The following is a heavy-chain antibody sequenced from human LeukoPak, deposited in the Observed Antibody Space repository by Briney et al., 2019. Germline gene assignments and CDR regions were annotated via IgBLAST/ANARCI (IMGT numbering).Heavy chain of an antibody. CDR2: ISAYNGNT. J-gene: IGHJ5*02. V-gene: IGHV1-18*01. Sequence: ASVKVSCKASGYTFTSYGISWVRQAPGRGLEWMGWISAYNGNTNYAQKLQGRVTMTTDTSTSTAYMELRSLRSDDTAVYYCARPQGVYSGYDYRFDPWGQGTLVTVSS. CDR1: GYTFTSYG. CDR3: ARPQGVYSGYDYRFDP. D-gene: IGHD5-12*01.